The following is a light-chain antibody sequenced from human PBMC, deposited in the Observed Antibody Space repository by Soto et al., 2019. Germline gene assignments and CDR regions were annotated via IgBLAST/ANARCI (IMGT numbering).Light chain of an antibody. Sequence: DIQMTQSPSILSASVGERVTITCRASQGVSSWLAWYQQKPGKAPKLLIYKASSLESGVPSRFSGSGSGTEFTLTISSLQPDDFATYYCQQYNSYSTFGQGTKVDI. CDR1: QGVSSW. CDR3: QQYNSYST. V-gene: IGKV1-5*03. J-gene: IGKJ1*01. CDR2: KAS.